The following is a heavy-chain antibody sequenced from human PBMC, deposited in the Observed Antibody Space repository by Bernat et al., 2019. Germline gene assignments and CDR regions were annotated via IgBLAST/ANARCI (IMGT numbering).Heavy chain of an antibody. CDR3: ARVESWDWFDP. Sequence: EVQLVESGGGLVKPGGSLRPSCAASGFTFSSYSMNWVRQAPGKGLEWVSYISSSSSYIYYADSVKGRFTITRDNPKNSQYLQMNSLKAEDTAGYYCARVESWDWFDPWGQGTLVTVSS. V-gene: IGHV3-21*05. J-gene: IGHJ5*02. CDR2: ISSSSSYI. CDR1: GFTFSSYS. D-gene: IGHD5-24*01.